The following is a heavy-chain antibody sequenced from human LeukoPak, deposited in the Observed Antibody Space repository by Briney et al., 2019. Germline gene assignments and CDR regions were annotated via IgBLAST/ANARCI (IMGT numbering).Heavy chain of an antibody. J-gene: IGHJ4*02. V-gene: IGHV3-23*01. CDR2: ISNSGGNT. Sequence: GGSLRLSCAASGFTFSSDAMSWVRQAPGKGPEWVSAISNSGGNTYYADSVKGRFTISRDNSKNTLYLQMNSLRAEDTAVYYCAKDSGKSAGIAVSRAPQDYWGQGTLVTVSS. CDR3: AKDSGKSAGIAVSRAPQDY. D-gene: IGHD6-19*01. CDR1: GFTFSSDA.